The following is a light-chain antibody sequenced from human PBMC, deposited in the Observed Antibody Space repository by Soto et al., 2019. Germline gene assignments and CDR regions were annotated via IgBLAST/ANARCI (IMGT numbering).Light chain of an antibody. CDR3: QQYINCPPLSIS. J-gene: IGKJ4*01. V-gene: IGKV3-15*01. CDR2: AAS. Sequence: EIVMTQSPATLSVSPGETATLSCRASQSVRSAVAWYQHKPRQAPRLLILAASISAPGVPGRFSGGGSGTEFTLTISSLRSVDFAVYYCQQYINCPPLSISFGGGTTVQIK. CDR1: QSVRSA.